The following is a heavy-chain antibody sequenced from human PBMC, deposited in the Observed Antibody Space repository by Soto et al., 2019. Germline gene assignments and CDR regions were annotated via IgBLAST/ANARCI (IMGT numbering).Heavy chain of an antibody. J-gene: IGHJ6*02. CDR2: ISYDGSNK. D-gene: IGHD4-4*01. Sequence: HPGGSLRLSCAASGFTFSSYGMHWVRQAPGKGLEWVAVISYDGSNKYYADSVKGRFTISRDNSKNTLYLQMNSLRAEDTAVYYCAKESHRIGMTTFDYYYGMDVWGQGTTVTVSS. CDR1: GFTFSSYG. CDR3: AKESHRIGMTTFDYYYGMDV. V-gene: IGHV3-30*18.